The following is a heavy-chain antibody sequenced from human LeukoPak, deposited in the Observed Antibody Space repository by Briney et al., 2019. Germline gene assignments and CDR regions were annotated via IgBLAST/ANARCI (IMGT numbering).Heavy chain of an antibody. D-gene: IGHD3-22*01. J-gene: IGHJ4*02. Sequence: PSETLSLTCTVSGGSISSSSYYWGWIRQPPGKGLEWIGSIYYSGSTYYNPSLKSRVTISVDTSNNQFSLKLSSVTAADTAVYYCARHVTIHYYDSSGYQFDYWGQGTLVTVSS. CDR1: GGSISSSSYY. CDR2: IYYSGST. CDR3: ARHVTIHYYDSSGYQFDY. V-gene: IGHV4-39*01.